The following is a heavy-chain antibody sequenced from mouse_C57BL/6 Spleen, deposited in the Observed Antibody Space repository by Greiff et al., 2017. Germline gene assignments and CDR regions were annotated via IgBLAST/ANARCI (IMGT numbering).Heavy chain of an antibody. Sequence: VQLQQSGAELVRPGASVKLSCTASGFNIKDDYMHWVKQRPEQGLEWIGWIDPENGDTEYASKFQGKATITADTSSNTAYLQLSSLTSEDTAVYYCTTRLITTVDYWGQGTTLTVSS. CDR1: GFNIKDDY. CDR3: TTRLITTVDY. V-gene: IGHV14-4*01. J-gene: IGHJ2*01. D-gene: IGHD1-1*01. CDR2: IDPENGDT.